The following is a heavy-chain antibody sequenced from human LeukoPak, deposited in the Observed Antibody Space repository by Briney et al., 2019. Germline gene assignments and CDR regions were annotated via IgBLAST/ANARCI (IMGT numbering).Heavy chain of an antibody. V-gene: IGHV4-34*01. CDR3: ARGVRQYVAAPGY. Sequence: PSETLSLTCAVYGGSFSGYDWIWIRRSPGKGLEWIGEIHHSGSTKYNPSLKSRVTISVDTSKNQFSLKVSSLTAADTAVYYCARGVRQYVAAPGYWGRGTLVTVSS. CDR1: GGSFSGYD. J-gene: IGHJ4*02. D-gene: IGHD6-13*01. CDR2: IHHSGST.